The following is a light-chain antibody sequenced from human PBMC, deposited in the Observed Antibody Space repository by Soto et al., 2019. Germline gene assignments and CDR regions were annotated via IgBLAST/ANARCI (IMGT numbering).Light chain of an antibody. Sequence: QPVLTQSPSATASLGASVKLTCTLSSGHSSYAIAWHQQQQEKGPRYLMTLNSDGSHTKGDGIPDRFSGSSSGAERYLTIPSLQSEDGADYYCQTRGTGVVFGGGTQLTVL. CDR1: SGHSSYA. CDR3: QTRGTGVV. V-gene: IGLV4-69*01. J-gene: IGLJ2*01. CDR2: LNSDGSH.